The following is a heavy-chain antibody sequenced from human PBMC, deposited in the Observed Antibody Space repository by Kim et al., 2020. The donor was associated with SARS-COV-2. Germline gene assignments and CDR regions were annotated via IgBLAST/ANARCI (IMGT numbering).Heavy chain of an antibody. CDR2: LSPDGSSA. Sequence: GGSLRLSCAAPGFTFSNYWMNWVRQAPGKGLVWVSRLSPDGSSAAYANSVRGRFTTSRDNAKNTLFLQMNSLRVEDTAVYYCALLDGITPIVSEEYFDIWGQGTKVTVSS. V-gene: IGHV3-74*01. CDR1: GFTFSNYW. D-gene: IGHD3-22*01. J-gene: IGHJ3*02. CDR3: ALLDGITPIVSEEYFDI.